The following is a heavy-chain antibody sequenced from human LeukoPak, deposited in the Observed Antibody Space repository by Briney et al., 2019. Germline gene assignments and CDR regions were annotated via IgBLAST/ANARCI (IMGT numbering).Heavy chain of an antibody. CDR3: ARGAPDFDL. J-gene: IGHJ2*01. V-gene: IGHV4-39*01. Sequence: SETLSLTCTVSGGSISSSSYYWGWIRQPPGKGLEWIGSIYYSGSTYYNPSLKSRVTISVDTSKNQFSLKLSSVTAADTAVYYCARGAPDFDLWGRGTLVTVSS. CDR1: GGSISSSSYY. CDR2: IYYSGST. D-gene: IGHD3-16*01.